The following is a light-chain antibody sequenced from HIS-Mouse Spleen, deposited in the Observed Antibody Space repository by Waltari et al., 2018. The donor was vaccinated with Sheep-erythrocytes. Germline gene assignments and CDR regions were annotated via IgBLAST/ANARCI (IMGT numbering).Light chain of an antibody. CDR1: SSDVGGYNY. CDR3: SSYTSSSTLVV. CDR2: DVS. V-gene: IGLV2-14*03. Sequence: QSALTQPASVSGSPGQSITISCTGTSSDVGGYNYLSWYQQHPGKAPKLMIYDVSNRPSGVSNRFSGSKSGKTASLTISGLQAEDEADYYCSSYTSSSTLVVFGGGTKLTVL. J-gene: IGLJ2*01.